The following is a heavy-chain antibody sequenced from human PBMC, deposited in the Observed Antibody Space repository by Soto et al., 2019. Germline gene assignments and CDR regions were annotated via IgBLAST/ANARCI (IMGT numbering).Heavy chain of an antibody. J-gene: IGHJ3*02. D-gene: IGHD2-21*01. CDR3: ASDIPTCYPACVFDI. V-gene: IGHV4-59*01. Sequence: QVQLQESGPGLVKPSETLSVTCTVSGDSITSYNWNWIRQSPGKGLEWVGYLYHTGSTNSHPSFKSRVTISVDTSKNQFSLKLSSVTAADTAVYYCASDIPTCYPACVFDIWGQGTVVTVSS. CDR1: GDSITSYN. CDR2: LYHTGST.